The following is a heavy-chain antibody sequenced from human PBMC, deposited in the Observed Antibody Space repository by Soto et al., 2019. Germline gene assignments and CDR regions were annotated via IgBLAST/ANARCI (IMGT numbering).Heavy chain of an antibody. CDR3: ARAPVLDYGDYGRAYYYYGMDV. J-gene: IGHJ6*02. CDR2: ISYDGSNK. D-gene: IGHD4-17*01. Sequence: GGSLRLSCAASGFTFSSYAMHWVRQAPGKGLEWVAVISYDGSNKYYADSVKGRFTISRDNSKNTLYLQMNSLRAEDTAVYYCARAPVLDYGDYGRAYYYYGMDVWGQGTTVTVSS. CDR1: GFTFSSYA. V-gene: IGHV3-30-3*01.